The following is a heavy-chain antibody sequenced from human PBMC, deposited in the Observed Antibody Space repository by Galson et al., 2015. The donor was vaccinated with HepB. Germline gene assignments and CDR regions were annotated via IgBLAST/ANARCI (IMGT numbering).Heavy chain of an antibody. D-gene: IGHD5-24*01. CDR2: IYYSGST. Sequence: TLSLTCTVSGGSVSSGSYYWSWIRQPPGKGLEWIGYIYYSGSTNYNPSLKSRVTISVDTSKNQFSLKLSSVTAADTVVYYCARDTGRDGYNRCFDYWGQGTLVTVSS. CDR1: GGSVSSGSYY. V-gene: IGHV4-61*01. J-gene: IGHJ4*02. CDR3: ARDTGRDGYNRCFDY.